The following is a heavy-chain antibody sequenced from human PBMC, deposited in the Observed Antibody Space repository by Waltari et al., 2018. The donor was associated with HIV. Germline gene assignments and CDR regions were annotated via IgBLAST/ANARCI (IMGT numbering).Heavy chain of an antibody. D-gene: IGHD6-6*01. CDR3: ARDFKAPRPRFYYNGMDV. CDR1: GFTFRSYA. J-gene: IGHJ6*02. V-gene: IGHV3-30-3*01. Sequence: QVKLVESGGGVVQPGRSLRLSCAASGFTFRSYAMHWVRQAPGKGREWVAVISYDGSNKHYTDSVKGRFTISRDISKNTLNLQMNSLRVEDTAVYYCARDFKAPRPRFYYNGMDVWGQGTTVTVSS. CDR2: ISYDGSNK.